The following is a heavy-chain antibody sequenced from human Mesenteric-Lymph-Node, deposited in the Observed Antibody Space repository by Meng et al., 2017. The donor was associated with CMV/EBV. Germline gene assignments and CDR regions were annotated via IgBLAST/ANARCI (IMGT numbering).Heavy chain of an antibody. CDR3: TRTRVPAAITEGGFDP. CDR1: GFTFNTYS. CDR2: ISTGSAYI. D-gene: IGHD2-2*01. Sequence: GESLKISCAASGFTFNTYSMNWVRQAPGKGLEWVATISTGSAYIYYADSLEGRFTISRDNANNSVFLQINSLRVEDTALYYCTRTRVPAAITEGGFDPWGHGTLVTVSS. V-gene: IGHV3-21*01. J-gene: IGHJ5*02.